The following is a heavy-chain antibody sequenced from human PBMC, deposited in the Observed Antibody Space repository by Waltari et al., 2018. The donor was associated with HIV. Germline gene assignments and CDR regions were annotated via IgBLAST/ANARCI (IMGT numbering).Heavy chain of an antibody. V-gene: IGHV1-24*01. J-gene: IGHJ3*01. Sequence: VQLVQSGAEVKKPGASVKVSCKVSGYTLSELALHWGRPSPGKGLEWMGGFDPEDGETVYAQKFQGRVTMTEDPSTGSAYMALTGLRFDDTAVYYCTGGGSAFDVWGQGTMVTVSS. CDR3: TGGGSAFDV. D-gene: IGHD3-16*01. CDR2: FDPEDGET. CDR1: GYTLSELA.